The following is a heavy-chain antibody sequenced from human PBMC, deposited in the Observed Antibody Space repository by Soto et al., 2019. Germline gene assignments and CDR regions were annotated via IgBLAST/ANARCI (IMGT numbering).Heavy chain of an antibody. CDR1: GFTFSLSA. CDR3: AKGPEYDILTGCDY. V-gene: IGHV3-23*01. J-gene: IGHJ4*02. D-gene: IGHD3-9*01. Sequence: EVQLLESGGGFVQPGASLRLSCAASGFTFSLSAMSWVHQAPGRGLDWVSSLSGGGSTTDYADSVKGRFTISRDNSKNTVHLQMNSLRAEDTAVYYCAKGPEYDILTGCDYWGQGALVTVSS. CDR2: LSGGGSTT.